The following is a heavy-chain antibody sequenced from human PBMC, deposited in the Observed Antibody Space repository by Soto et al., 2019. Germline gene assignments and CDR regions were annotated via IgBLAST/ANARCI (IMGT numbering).Heavy chain of an antibody. D-gene: IGHD6-13*01. CDR1: GFTFSSYG. J-gene: IGHJ2*01. CDR2: IWYDGSNK. Sequence: QVQLVESGGGVVQPGRSLRLSCAASGFTFSSYGMHWVRQAPGKGLEWVAVIWYDGSNKYYADSVKGRFTISRDNYKNPLYLQMNSLRAEDTAVYYCARDGGSYSGGWYGPSEHWYFDLWGRGTLVTVSS. CDR3: ARDGGSYSGGWYGPSEHWYFDL. V-gene: IGHV3-33*01.